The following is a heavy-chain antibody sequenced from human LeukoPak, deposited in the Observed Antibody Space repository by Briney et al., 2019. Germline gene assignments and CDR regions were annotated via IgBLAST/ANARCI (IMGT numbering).Heavy chain of an antibody. V-gene: IGHV3-48*03. CDR1: GFTFSSYE. CDR2: ISSSGITI. CDR3: ARGSAWERGSYDY. J-gene: IGHJ4*02. D-gene: IGHD1-26*01. Sequence: GGSLRLSCAASGFTFSSYEMNWVRQAPGKGLEWVSYISSSGITIYYADSVKGRFTISRDNAKTSLYLQMNSLRAEDTAVYYCARGSAWERGSYDYWGQGTLVTVSS.